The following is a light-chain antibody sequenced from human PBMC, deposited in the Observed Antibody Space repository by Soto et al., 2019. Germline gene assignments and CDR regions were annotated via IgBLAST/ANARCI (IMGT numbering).Light chain of an antibody. CDR1: SGHSSYA. CDR2: LNSGGSH. J-gene: IGLJ3*02. CDR3: QTWGTGIWV. Sequence: QLVLTQSPSASASLGASVKLTCTLSSGHSSYAIAWHQQQPEKGPRYLMKLNSGGSHSKGDGIPDRFSGSSSGAERYLTISSLQSEDEADYYCQTWGTGIWVFGGGTKVTVL. V-gene: IGLV4-69*01.